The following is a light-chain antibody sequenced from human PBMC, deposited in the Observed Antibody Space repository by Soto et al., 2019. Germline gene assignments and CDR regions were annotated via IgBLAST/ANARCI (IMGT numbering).Light chain of an antibody. Sequence: QSALTQPASVSGSPGQSITISCAGSSGDVGGYNSVSWYQQHPGKAPKLIIFDVNNRPSEISNRFSGSKSGNTASLSISGLQAEDEADYYCSSYTSSTTLWVFGGGTKVTVL. J-gene: IGLJ3*02. CDR3: SSYTSSTTLWV. CDR1: SGDVGGYNS. V-gene: IGLV2-14*03. CDR2: DVN.